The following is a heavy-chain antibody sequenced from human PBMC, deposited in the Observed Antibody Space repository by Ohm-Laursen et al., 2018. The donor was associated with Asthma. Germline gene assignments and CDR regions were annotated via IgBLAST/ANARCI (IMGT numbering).Heavy chain of an antibody. J-gene: IGHJ4*02. CDR1: GFTFSNYG. V-gene: IGHV3-30*18. CDR2: ISYDGSNK. CDR3: AKDLGSGYEDY. Sequence: SLRLSCAASGFTFSNYGMHWVRQAPGKGLEWVAVISYDGSNKYYADSVKGRFTISRDNSKNTLYLQMNSLRAEGTAVYYCAKDLGSGYEDYWGQGTLVTVSS. D-gene: IGHD5-12*01.